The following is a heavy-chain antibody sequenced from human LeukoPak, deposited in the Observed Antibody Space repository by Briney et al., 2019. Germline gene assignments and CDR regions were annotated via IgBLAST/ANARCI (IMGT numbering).Heavy chain of an antibody. CDR3: ASLRLLDY. J-gene: IGHJ4*02. D-gene: IGHD5-12*01. Sequence: GASVKASCKAFGNTFTTYYMNGWGQPLGEGLEWMGWINPNSGGTNYAQKFQGRVTMTRDTSISTAYMELSSPISDDTAVYYCASLRLLDYWGQGTLVTVSS. V-gene: IGHV1-2*02. CDR1: GNTFTTYY. CDR2: INPNSGGT.